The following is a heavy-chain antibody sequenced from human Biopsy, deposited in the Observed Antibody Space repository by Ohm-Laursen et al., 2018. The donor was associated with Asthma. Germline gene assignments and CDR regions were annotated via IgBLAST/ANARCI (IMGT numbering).Heavy chain of an antibody. D-gene: IGHD2-21*02. V-gene: IGHV3-30*03. CDR3: ARSDCGSGGYCYIPFYF. Sequence: SLRLSCAASGFVFSQCGMHWVRQAPGKGLEWVALISNDGSSKYYADSVKGRFTISRDISKNTPYLQMNSLRAEDTAVYYCARSDCGSGGYCYIPFYFWGQGTLVTVSS. CDR1: GFVFSQCG. J-gene: IGHJ4*02. CDR2: ISNDGSSK.